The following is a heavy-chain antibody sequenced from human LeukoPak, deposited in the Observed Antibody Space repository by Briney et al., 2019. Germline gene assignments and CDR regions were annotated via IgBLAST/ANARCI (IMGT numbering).Heavy chain of an antibody. CDR1: GGSISRYY. V-gene: IGHV4-59*01. Sequence: PLETLSLTCAVSGGSISRYYWSWIRQPPGKGLEWVGYIYYSGSTNYNPSLKSRVTISVDTSKNQFSLKLSSVTAADTAVYYCARDSVMDVWAQGTTVTVSS. CDR3: ARDSVMDV. J-gene: IGHJ6*02. CDR2: IYYSGST.